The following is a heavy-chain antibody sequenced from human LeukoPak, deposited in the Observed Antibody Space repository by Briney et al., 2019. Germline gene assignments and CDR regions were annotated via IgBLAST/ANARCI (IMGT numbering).Heavy chain of an antibody. Sequence: GGSLRLSCAASGFTFSSYAMSWVRQAPGKGLEWVSAISGSGGSTYYADSVKGRFTISRDNSKNTLYLQVNSLRAEDTAVYYCAKPPGPIVSKDYWGQGTLVTVSS. V-gene: IGHV3-23*01. CDR3: AKPPGPIVSKDY. CDR1: GFTFSSYA. D-gene: IGHD2-15*01. J-gene: IGHJ4*02. CDR2: ISGSGGST.